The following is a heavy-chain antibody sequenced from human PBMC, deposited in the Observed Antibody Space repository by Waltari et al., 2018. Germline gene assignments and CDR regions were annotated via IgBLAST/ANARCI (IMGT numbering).Heavy chain of an antibody. J-gene: IGHJ4*02. CDR1: GFTFDDYA. D-gene: IGHD6-19*01. Sequence: EVQLVESGGGLVQPGRSLRLSCAASGFTFDDYAMHWVRQAPGKGLEWVSGISWNSGSIGYADSAKGRFTISRDNAKNSLYLQMNSLRAEDTALYYCAKDIVGSGWSWGQGTLVTVSS. V-gene: IGHV3-9*01. CDR2: ISWNSGSI. CDR3: AKDIVGSGWS.